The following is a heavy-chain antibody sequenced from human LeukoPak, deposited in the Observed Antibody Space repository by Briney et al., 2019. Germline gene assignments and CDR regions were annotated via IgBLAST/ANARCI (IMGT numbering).Heavy chain of an antibody. Sequence: PSETLSLTCTVSGGSISSGSYYWSWIRQPAGKGLEWIGRIYTSGSTNYNPSLKSRVTISVDTSKNQFSLKLSSVTAADTAVYYCARTEYSGYDYRRPRHYFDYWGQGTLVTVSS. D-gene: IGHD5-12*01. V-gene: IGHV4-61*02. J-gene: IGHJ4*02. CDR1: GGSISSGSYY. CDR2: IYTSGST. CDR3: ARTEYSGYDYRRPRHYFDY.